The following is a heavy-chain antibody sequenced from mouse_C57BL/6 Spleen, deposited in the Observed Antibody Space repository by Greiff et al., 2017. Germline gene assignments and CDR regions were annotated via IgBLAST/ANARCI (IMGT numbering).Heavy chain of an antibody. D-gene: IGHD1-1*01. V-gene: IGHV10-1*01. CDR3: VRELRYLYAMDY. J-gene: IGHJ4*01. CDR1: GFSFNTYA. CDR2: IRSKSNNYAT. Sequence: EVMLVESGGGLVQPKGSLKLSCAASGFSFNTYAMNWVRQAPGKGLEWVARIRSKSNNYATYYADSVKDRFTISRDDSESMLYLQMNNLKTEDTAMYYCVRELRYLYAMDYWGQGTSVTVSS.